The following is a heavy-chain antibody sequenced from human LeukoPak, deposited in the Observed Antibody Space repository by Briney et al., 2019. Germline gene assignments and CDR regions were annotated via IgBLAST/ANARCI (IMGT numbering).Heavy chain of an antibody. D-gene: IGHD5-24*01. CDR2: MNPNSGNT. Sequence: ASVKVSCKASGYTFTSYDINGVRQATGQGLEWMGWMNPNSGNTGYAQKFQGGVTLTRNTSISTAYMELSRLRSDDTAVYYCARDVEMATLNWGQGTLVTVSS. CDR3: ARDVEMATLN. J-gene: IGHJ4*02. CDR1: GYTFTSYD. V-gene: IGHV1-8*03.